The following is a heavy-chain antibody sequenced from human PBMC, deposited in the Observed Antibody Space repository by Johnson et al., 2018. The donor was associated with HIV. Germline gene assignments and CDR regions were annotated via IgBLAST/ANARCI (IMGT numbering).Heavy chain of an antibody. CDR1: GFTLSSYA. CDR2: ISYDGSHK. J-gene: IGHJ3*02. Sequence: QVQLVESGGGVVQPGRSLRLSCAASGFTLSSYAIHWVRQAPGKGLEWVAVISYDGSHKYYADSVKGRFTISRDNSKNTVYLEMNSLRAEDTAVYYCARDPQLWFGDGSGDDAFDIWGQGTMVTVSS. CDR3: ARDPQLWFGDGSGDDAFDI. V-gene: IGHV3-30-3*01. D-gene: IGHD3-10*01.